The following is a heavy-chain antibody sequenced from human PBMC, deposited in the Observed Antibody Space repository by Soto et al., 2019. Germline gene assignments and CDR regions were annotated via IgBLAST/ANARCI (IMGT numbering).Heavy chain of an antibody. CDR2: IYHSGST. D-gene: IGHD6-13*01. Sequence: ETLSLTWAGSGGSISSSNWRSWVRQPPGKGLEWIGEIYHSGSTNYNPSLKSRVTISVDKSKNQFSLKLSSVTAADTAVYYCARLGVAAAGMPDYWGQGTLVTVSS. J-gene: IGHJ4*02. V-gene: IGHV4-4*02. CDR1: GGSISSSNW. CDR3: ARLGVAAAGMPDY.